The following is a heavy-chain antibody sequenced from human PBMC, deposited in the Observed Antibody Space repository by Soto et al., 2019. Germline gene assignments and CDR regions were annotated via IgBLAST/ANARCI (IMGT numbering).Heavy chain of an antibody. CDR1: GFTFSSYA. V-gene: IGHV3-30-3*01. Sequence: QVQLVESGGGVVHPGRSLRLSCAASGFTFSSYAMHWVRQAPGKGLEWVAVISYDGSNKYYADSVKGRFTISRDNSKNTLYLQMNSLRAEDTAVYYCARDGLFENYYYGMDVWGQGTTVTVSS. D-gene: IGHD3-16*01. CDR3: ARDGLFENYYYGMDV. J-gene: IGHJ6*02. CDR2: ISYDGSNK.